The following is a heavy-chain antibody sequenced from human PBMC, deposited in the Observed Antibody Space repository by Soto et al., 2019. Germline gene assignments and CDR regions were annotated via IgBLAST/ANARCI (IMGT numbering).Heavy chain of an antibody. J-gene: IGHJ4*02. CDR1: GGSISSGGTGSY. CDR2: SYYTRNT. V-gene: IGHV4-31*03. Sequence: QVQLQESGPGLVKPSQTLSLTCTVSGGSISSGGTGSYWTWIRRLPGKGLEWIGYSYYTRNTYYNPSLKSRPTISIATSENQFSLKLTSGNAADPAVYCCASGHDAYKVRYWGQGTLVTVSS. D-gene: IGHD1-1*01. CDR3: ASGHDAYKVRY.